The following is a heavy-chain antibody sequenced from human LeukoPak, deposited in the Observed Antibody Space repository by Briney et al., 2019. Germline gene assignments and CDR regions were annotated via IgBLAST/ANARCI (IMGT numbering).Heavy chain of an antibody. CDR1: GFSVSRNS. J-gene: IGHJ4*02. D-gene: IGHD6-13*01. CDR2: ISGSGSST. V-gene: IGHV3-23*01. CDR3: AKVGSSSWPRGHFDY. Sequence: GGSLRLSCAASGFSVSRNSMSWVRQAPGRGLEWVSAISGSGSSTYYADSVKGRFTVSRDNSKNTLYLQMNSLRAEDTAVYYCAKVGSSSWPRGHFDYWGQGTLVTVSS.